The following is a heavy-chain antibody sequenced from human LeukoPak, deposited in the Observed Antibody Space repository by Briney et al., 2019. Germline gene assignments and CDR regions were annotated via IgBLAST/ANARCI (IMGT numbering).Heavy chain of an antibody. CDR3: AREYYYDSSGYLLAYYYYYGMDV. D-gene: IGHD3-22*01. CDR1: GFTFSRFW. CDR2: IDQSGGRD. J-gene: IGHJ6*02. Sequence: QPGGSLRLSCAASGFTFSRFWMNWVRQAPGRGLEWVANIDQSGGRDNYVDSVKGRFTISRDNSKNTLYLQMNSLRAEDTAVYYCAREYYYDSSGYLLAYYYYYGMDVWGQGTTVTVSS. V-gene: IGHV3-7*01.